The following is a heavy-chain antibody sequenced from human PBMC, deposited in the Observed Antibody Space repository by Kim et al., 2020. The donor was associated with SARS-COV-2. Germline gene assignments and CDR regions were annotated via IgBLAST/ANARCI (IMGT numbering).Heavy chain of an antibody. J-gene: IGHJ6*02. CDR1: GYTFTSYD. Sequence: ASVKVSCKASGYTFTSYDINWVRQATGQGLEWMGWMNPNSGNTGYAQKFQGRVTMTRNTSISTAYMELSSLRSEDTAVYYCARGPPNDFWSGYYTFPYYYYYGMDVWGQGTTVTVSS. CDR3: ARGPPNDFWSGYYTFPYYYYYGMDV. D-gene: IGHD3-3*01. CDR2: MNPNSGNT. V-gene: IGHV1-8*01.